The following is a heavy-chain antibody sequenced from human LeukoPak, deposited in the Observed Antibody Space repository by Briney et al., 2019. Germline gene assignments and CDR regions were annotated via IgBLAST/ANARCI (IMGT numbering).Heavy chain of an antibody. Sequence: PGGSVRLSCAVSGFTVSTNYISWVRQAPGKGLEWVSVIYSGGGTYYADSVKGRFIISRDNSKNTVYLQMNSLRPDDTAVYFCARGGGNTWYNFWGQGTLLTVSS. V-gene: IGHV3-53*01. CDR3: ARGGGNTWYNF. CDR1: GFTVSTNY. CDR2: IYSGGGT. D-gene: IGHD3-16*01. J-gene: IGHJ5*01.